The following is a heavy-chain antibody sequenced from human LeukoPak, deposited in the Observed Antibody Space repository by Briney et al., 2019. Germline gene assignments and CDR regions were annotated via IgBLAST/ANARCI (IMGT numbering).Heavy chain of an antibody. CDR2: VHYTGTT. J-gene: IGHJ4*02. V-gene: IGHV4-59*07. D-gene: IGHD1-14*01. CDR1: GVSMSSYY. Sequence: KPSDTLSLTYSVSGVSMSSYYWSWIRQPPGKGLEWMGYVHYTGTTNYHASLKSRVTISLDTSMNQFSLKLSSVTAADAAVYYCSSVLAHRTNDYWGQGTLVTVSS. CDR3: SSVLAHRTNDY.